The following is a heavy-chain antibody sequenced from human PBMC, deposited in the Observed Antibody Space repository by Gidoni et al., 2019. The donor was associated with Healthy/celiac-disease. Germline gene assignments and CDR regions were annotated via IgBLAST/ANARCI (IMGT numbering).Heavy chain of an antibody. D-gene: IGHD2-2*02. CDR1: GTTFTSYG. V-gene: IGHV1-18*01. CDR2: ISAYHGNT. J-gene: IGHJ6*02. Sequence: QVQLVQSGAEVKKPGASVKVSCKASGTTFTSYGLSWVRQAPGPGLEWMGWISAYHGNTNHGQKLQGRVTMTTYTSTSTAYMELMSLRYDDTAVYYCARRSIAAAIGGIYYYYDGMDVWGQGTTVTVSS. CDR3: ARRSIAAAIGGIYYYYDGMDV.